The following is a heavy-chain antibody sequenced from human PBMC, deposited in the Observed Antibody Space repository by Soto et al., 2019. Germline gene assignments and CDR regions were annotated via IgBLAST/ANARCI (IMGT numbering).Heavy chain of an antibody. D-gene: IGHD3-10*01. CDR1: GFTFSNYA. CDR3: SKPPRAHGSGNYQVYFYFCGLDV. CDR2: ISGSGGGT. Sequence: EVQLLETGGGLVQPGGSLRLSCAASGFTFSNYAMTWVRQAPGKGLEWVSTISGSGGGTFQADSVKGRFSLSRDNSKNTLDLQMNGLRAEDTAVYYWSKPPRAHGSGNYQVYFYFCGLDVWGQGTTVTVSS. J-gene: IGHJ6*02. V-gene: IGHV3-23*01.